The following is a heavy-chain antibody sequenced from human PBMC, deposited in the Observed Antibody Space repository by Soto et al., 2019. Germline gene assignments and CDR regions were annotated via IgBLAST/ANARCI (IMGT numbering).Heavy chain of an antibody. D-gene: IGHD6-19*01. V-gene: IGHV4-59*01. Sequence: PSETLSLTCTVSGGSISSYYWSWIRQPPGKGLEWIGYIYYSGSTNYNPSLKSRVTISVDTSKNQFSLKLSSVTAADTAVYYCARVAIAVAGTGRVDYGMDVWGQGTTVTVSS. CDR1: GGSISSYY. CDR2: IYYSGST. CDR3: ARVAIAVAGTGRVDYGMDV. J-gene: IGHJ6*02.